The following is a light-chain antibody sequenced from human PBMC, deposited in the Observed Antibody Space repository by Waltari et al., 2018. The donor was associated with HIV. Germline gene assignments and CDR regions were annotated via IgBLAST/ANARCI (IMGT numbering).Light chain of an antibody. J-gene: IGKJ2*01. Sequence: EIVLTQSPGTLSLSPGERATLSCRASQSVSSSYLAGYQQKPGQAPRLLIYGASSRATGIPDRFSGSGSGTDFTLTISRLEPEDFAVYYCQQYGSSLAMYTFGQGTKLEIK. CDR3: QQYGSSLAMYT. V-gene: IGKV3-20*01. CDR2: GAS. CDR1: QSVSSSY.